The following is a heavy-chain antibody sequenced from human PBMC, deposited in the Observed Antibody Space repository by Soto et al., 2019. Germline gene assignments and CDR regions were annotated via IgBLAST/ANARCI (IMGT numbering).Heavy chain of an antibody. V-gene: IGHV4-4*07. CDR2: IYTSGST. J-gene: IGHJ6*02. Sequence: SETLSLTCTVSGGSISSYYWSWIRQPAGKGLEWIGRIYTSGSTNYNPSLKSRVTMSVDTSKNQFSLKLSSVTAADTAVYYCARDGRIAVAGTYYYYYYGMDVWGQGTTVTVS. CDR1: GGSISSYY. D-gene: IGHD6-19*01. CDR3: ARDGRIAVAGTYYYYYYGMDV.